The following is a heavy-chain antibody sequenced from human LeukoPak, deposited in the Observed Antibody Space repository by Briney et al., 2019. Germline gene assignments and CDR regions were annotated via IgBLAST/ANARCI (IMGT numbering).Heavy chain of an antibody. CDR1: GYTFTDYY. CDR3: AREYGDPRSLGSDY. Sequence: ASVKVSCKASGYTFTDYYLHWVRQAPGQGLEWMGWINPNSGGTNYAQTFQGRVTMTRDTSISTAYMELSRLRSDDTAVYYCAREYGDPRSLGSDYWGQGTLVTVSS. CDR2: INPNSGGT. V-gene: IGHV1-2*02. J-gene: IGHJ4*02. D-gene: IGHD4-17*01.